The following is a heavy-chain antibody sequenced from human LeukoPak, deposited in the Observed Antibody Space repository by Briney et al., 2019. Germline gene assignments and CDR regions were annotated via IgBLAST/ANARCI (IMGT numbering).Heavy chain of an antibody. Sequence: ASVKVSCKASGYTFTSYGISWVRQAPGQGLGWMGWISAYNGNTNYAQKLQGRVTMTTDTSTSTAYMELRSLRSDDTAVYYCARVFTYYDFWSGYLNGHYFDYWGQGTLVTVSS. CDR2: ISAYNGNT. CDR3: ARVFTYYDFWSGYLNGHYFDY. D-gene: IGHD3-3*01. CDR1: GYTFTSYG. V-gene: IGHV1-18*01. J-gene: IGHJ4*02.